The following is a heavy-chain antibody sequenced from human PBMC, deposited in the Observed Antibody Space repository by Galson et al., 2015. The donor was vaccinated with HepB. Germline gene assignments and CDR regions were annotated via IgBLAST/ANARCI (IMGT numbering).Heavy chain of an antibody. V-gene: IGHV1-69*04. Sequence: SVKVSCKASGGTFSSSAISWVRQAPGHGLEWMGKIIPVLGVTDYARKFQGRVTITADKSTNTAYMELSSLRSEDTALYYCARDLYSSTWYAYYFDYWGQGTLVTVSS. CDR3: ARDLYSSTWYAYYFDY. J-gene: IGHJ4*02. CDR2: IIPVLGVT. D-gene: IGHD6-13*01. CDR1: GGTFSSSA.